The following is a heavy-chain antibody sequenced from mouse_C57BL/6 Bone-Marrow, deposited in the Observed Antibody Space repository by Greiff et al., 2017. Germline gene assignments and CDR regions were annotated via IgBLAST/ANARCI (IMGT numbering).Heavy chain of an antibody. Sequence: QVQLKQPGAELVRPGTSVKLSCKASGYTFTSYWMHWVKQRPGQGLEWIGVIDPSDSYTNYNQKFKGKATLTVDTSSSTAYMQLSSLTSEDSAVYYGARGFITTVVAPPWFAYWGQGTLVTVSA. J-gene: IGHJ3*01. CDR2: IDPSDSYT. CDR3: ARGFITTVVAPPWFAY. V-gene: IGHV1-59*01. D-gene: IGHD1-1*01. CDR1: GYTFTSYW.